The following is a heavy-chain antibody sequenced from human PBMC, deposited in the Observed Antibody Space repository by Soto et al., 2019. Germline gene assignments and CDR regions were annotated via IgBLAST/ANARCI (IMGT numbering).Heavy chain of an antibody. CDR1: GYTFTSYY. CDR2: INPSGGST. Sequence: QVQLVQSGAEVKKPGASVKVSCKASGYTFTSYYMHWVRQAPGQGLEWMGIINPSGGSTSYAQKFHGRVTMTRDTSTSTVYMELSSLRSEDTAVYYCARDDYGDYGMDVWGQGTTVTVSS. J-gene: IGHJ6*02. CDR3: ARDDYGDYGMDV. V-gene: IGHV1-46*01. D-gene: IGHD4-17*01.